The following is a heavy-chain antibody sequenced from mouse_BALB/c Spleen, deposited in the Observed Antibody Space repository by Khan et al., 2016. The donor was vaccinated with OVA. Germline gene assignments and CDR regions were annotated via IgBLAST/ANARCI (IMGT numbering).Heavy chain of an antibody. J-gene: IGHJ4*01. CDR1: GFSLTGYG. Sequence: QMQLEESGPGLVAPSQSLSITCTVSGFSLTGYGVNWVRQPPGKGLEWLGMIWGDGSTDYNSALKSRLSISKDNSKSQVFLKMNSLQTDNTSRYYCASTYNGNYGKAMDYWGQGTTVTVSS. CDR3: ASTYNGNYGKAMDY. D-gene: IGHD2-1*01. CDR2: IWGDGST. V-gene: IGHV2-6-7*01.